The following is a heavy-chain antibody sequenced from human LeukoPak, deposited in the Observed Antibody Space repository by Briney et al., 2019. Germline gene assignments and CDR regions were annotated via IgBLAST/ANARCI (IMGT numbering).Heavy chain of an antibody. D-gene: IGHD1-26*01. CDR3: ARYLGYSGSYYGY. CDR2: ITGSGSYI. J-gene: IGHJ4*02. V-gene: IGHV3-21*01. Sequence: GGSLRLSCAASGFTFNTYTMNWVRQAPGKGLEWVSSITGSGSYIYYADSVRGRFTISRDNANNSVYLQMDSLRAEDTAMYYCARYLGYSGSYYGYWGQGNLVTVSS. CDR1: GFTFNTYT.